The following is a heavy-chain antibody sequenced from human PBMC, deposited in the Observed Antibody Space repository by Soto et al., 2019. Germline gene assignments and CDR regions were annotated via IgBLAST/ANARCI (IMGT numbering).Heavy chain of an antibody. CDR3: VSQRTSVLTQAYFDY. CDR2: VYYRRRS. D-gene: IGHD2-8*01. V-gene: IGHV4-39*01. CDR1: GGSVSTSNSY. J-gene: IGHJ4*02. Sequence: PSETLSLTCTVSGGSVSTSNSYWGWIRQSPGKGLEWIGSVYYRRRSYSKSSVKSRVTISVDTSKNQFSLNLNSVTASDTAVYYCVSQRTSVLTQAYFDYWGPGALVTVSS.